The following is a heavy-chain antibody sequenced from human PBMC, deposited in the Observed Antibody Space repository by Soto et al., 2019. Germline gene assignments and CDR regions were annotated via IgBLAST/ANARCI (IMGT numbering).Heavy chain of an antibody. CDR3: ARDHPPRWGHDAFDI. CDR2: INHSGST. Sequence: PSETLPLTYGVYGRPFSGFYWSGIRQTPGKGLEWIGEINHSGSTNYNPSLKSRVTISVDTSKNQFSLKLSSVTAADTAVYYCARDHPPRWGHDAFDIWGQGTMVTVSS. D-gene: IGHD4-17*01. V-gene: IGHV4-34*01. J-gene: IGHJ3*02. CDR1: GRPFSGFY.